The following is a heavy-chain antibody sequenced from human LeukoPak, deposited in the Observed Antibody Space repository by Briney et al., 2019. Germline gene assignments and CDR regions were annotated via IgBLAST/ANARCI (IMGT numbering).Heavy chain of an antibody. CDR3: TTRGRGSGSLVIDY. V-gene: IGHV3-23*01. Sequence: GGSLRLSCAASGFTLSSYAMTWVRQAPGKGLEWVSGISSSGDSTYYADSVKGRFTISRDNSKNTLYLQMNSLRAEDTAVYYCTTRGRGSGSLVIDYWGQGPLVTVSS. CDR1: GFTLSSYA. J-gene: IGHJ4*02. D-gene: IGHD3-10*01. CDR2: ISSSGDST.